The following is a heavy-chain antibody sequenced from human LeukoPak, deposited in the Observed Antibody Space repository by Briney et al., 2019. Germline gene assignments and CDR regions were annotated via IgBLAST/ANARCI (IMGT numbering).Heavy chain of an antibody. Sequence: SETLSLTCTVSGGSISSGTYYWSWIRQPAGKGLEWIGRIQTSGSTNYNPSLKSRVTISVDTSKNQFSLKLSSVTAADTAVYYCAGGSGRYYDSSGYPNRNTFDYWGQGTLVTVSS. V-gene: IGHV4-61*02. CDR3: AGGSGRYYDSSGYPNRNTFDY. CDR2: IQTSGST. J-gene: IGHJ4*02. D-gene: IGHD3-22*01. CDR1: GGSISSGTYY.